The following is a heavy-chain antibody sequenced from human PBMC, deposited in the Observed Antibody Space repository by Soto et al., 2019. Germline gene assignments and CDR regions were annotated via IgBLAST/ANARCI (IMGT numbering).Heavy chain of an antibody. V-gene: IGHV3-73*01. CDR1: GFTFSGST. D-gene: IGHD1-26*01. CDR2: TRSKTYSYAT. Sequence: PGGSLRLSCATSGFTFSGSTIHWVRQASGKGLEWVGRTRSKTYSYATAYAASVKGRFTISRDDSQSTAYLQMNSLKTEDTAVYYCAREYNGSYFWGQGTLVTVSS. J-gene: IGHJ4*02. CDR3: AREYNGSYF.